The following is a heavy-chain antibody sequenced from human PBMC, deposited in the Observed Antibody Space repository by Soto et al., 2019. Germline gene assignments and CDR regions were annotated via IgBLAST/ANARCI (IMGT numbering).Heavy chain of an antibody. CDR2: VYHSGTT. Sequence: SETLSLTCTVSGDSMNNYYWSWIRQAPGKGPEWIGYVYHSGTTNYNPSLKSRVTISVDTSKNQFSLKLSSVTAADTAVYYCARDYGGNSDYWGQGTLVTVSS. CDR3: ARDYGGNSDY. D-gene: IGHD4-17*01. V-gene: IGHV4-59*12. CDR1: GDSMNNYY. J-gene: IGHJ4*02.